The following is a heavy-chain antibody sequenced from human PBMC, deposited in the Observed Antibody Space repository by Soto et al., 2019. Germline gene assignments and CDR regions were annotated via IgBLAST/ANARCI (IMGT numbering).Heavy chain of an antibody. D-gene: IGHD6-19*01. J-gene: IGHJ6*02. CDR3: ARTPKYSSGWDGPGVEDYYYGMDV. CDR2: IYYSGST. V-gene: IGHV4-30-4*08. CDR1: GGSISSGGYY. Sequence: SETLSLTCTVSGGSISSGGYYWSWIRQHPGKGLEWIGYIYYSGSTYYNPSLKSRVAISVDTSKSQFSLKLSSVTAADTAVYYCARTPKYSSGWDGPGVEDYYYGMDVWGQGTTVTVSS.